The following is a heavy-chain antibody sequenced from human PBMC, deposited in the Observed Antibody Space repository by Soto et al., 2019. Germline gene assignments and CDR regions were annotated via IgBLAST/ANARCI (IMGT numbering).Heavy chain of an antibody. CDR2: IKEDGSEK. V-gene: IGHV3-7*03. D-gene: IGHD3-3*01. CDR1: GCTFSSSC. CDR3: TRKRFGMEV. J-gene: IGHJ6*02. Sequence: PGGSXRLSCAASGCTFSSSCRIWVRQAPGKGLEWVANIKEDGSEKDYVDHVKGRFTITRDNAKNSLYLQMNNLRAEETAVYFCTRKRFGMEVWGPGTTVKVSS.